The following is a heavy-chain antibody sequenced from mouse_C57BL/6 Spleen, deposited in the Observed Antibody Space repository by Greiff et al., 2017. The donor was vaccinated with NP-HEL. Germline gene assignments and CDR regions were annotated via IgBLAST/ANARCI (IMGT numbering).Heavy chain of an antibody. Sequence: VQLQQPGAELVRPGSSVKLSCKASGYTFTSYWMDWVKQRPGQGLEWIGNIYPSDSETHYNQKFKDKATLTVDKSSSTAYMQLSSLTSEDSAVYYCARSSYYYGSSYPYYYAMDYWGQGTSVTVSS. J-gene: IGHJ4*01. CDR1: GYTFTSYW. CDR2: IYPSDSET. V-gene: IGHV1-61*01. CDR3: ARSSYYYGSSYPYYYAMDY. D-gene: IGHD1-1*01.